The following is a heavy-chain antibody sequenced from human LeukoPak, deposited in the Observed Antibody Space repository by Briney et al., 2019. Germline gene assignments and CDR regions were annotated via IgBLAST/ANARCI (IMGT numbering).Heavy chain of an antibody. CDR2: IYYSGST. J-gene: IGHJ4*02. V-gene: IGHV4-31*03. Sequence: SQTLSLTCTVSGGSISSGGYYWSWIRQHPGKGLEWIGYIYYSGSTYYNTSLKSRFTISVDTSKNQFSLKLSPVTAADTAVYYCERVQLWFGEPHSGVYYFDYWGQGTLVTVSS. D-gene: IGHD3-10*01. CDR3: ERVQLWFGEPHSGVYYFDY. CDR1: GGSISSGGYY.